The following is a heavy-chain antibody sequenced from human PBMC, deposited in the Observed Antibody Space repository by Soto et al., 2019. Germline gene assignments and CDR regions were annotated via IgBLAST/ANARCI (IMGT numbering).Heavy chain of an antibody. J-gene: IGHJ4*02. CDR3: TRGVVPAAIFFDY. CDR2: IRSKAYGGTT. Sequence: PGGSLRLSCTASGFTFGDYAISWFRQAPGKGLEWVGFIRSKAYGGTTEYAASVKGRFTISRDDSKSIAYLQMNSLKTEDTAVYYCTRGVVPAAIFFDYWGQGTLVTVSS. V-gene: IGHV3-49*03. CDR1: GFTFGDYA. D-gene: IGHD2-2*02.